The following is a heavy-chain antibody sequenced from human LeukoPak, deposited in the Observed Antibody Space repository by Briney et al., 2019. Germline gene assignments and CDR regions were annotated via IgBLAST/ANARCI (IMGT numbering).Heavy chain of an antibody. D-gene: IGHD3-22*01. CDR2: ISYDGSNK. V-gene: IGHV3-30*18. Sequence: PGGSLRLSCAASGINFSNAWLTWVRQAPGKGLEWVAVISYDGSNKYYADSVKGRFTISRDNSKNTLYLQMNSLRAEDTAVYYCAKDPYYYDSSGYYFDYWGQGTLVTVSS. CDR3: AKDPYYYDSSGYYFDY. CDR1: GINFSNAW. J-gene: IGHJ4*02.